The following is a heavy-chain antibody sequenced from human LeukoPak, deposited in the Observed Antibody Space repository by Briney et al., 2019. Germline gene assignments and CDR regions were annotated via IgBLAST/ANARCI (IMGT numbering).Heavy chain of an antibody. CDR3: AKSNGYGLVDI. CDR1: GYSISSGYY. V-gene: IGHV4-38-2*02. J-gene: IGHJ3*02. CDR2: IYHSGST. Sequence: SETLSLTCTVSGYSISSGYYWGWIRQPPGKGLEWIGSIYHSGSTYYSPSLRSRVTISLDTSRNQFSLKLNSVTAADTAVYYCAKSNGYGLVDIWGQGTMVTVSS. D-gene: IGHD3-10*01.